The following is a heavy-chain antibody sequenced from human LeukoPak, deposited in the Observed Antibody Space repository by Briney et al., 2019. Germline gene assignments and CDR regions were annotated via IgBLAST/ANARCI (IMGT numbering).Heavy chain of an antibody. CDR3: AKDLGSSGQGWFDP. D-gene: IGHD3-22*01. CDR1: GFTVSSNY. Sequence: PGGSLRLSCAASGFTVSSNYMSWVRQAPGKGLEQVSVIYSGDDTYYADSVEGRFTISRDNAQNSLYLQMNSLRAEDTAVYYCAKDLGSSGQGWFDPWGQGTLVTVSS. V-gene: IGHV3-53*01. CDR2: IYSGDDT. J-gene: IGHJ5*02.